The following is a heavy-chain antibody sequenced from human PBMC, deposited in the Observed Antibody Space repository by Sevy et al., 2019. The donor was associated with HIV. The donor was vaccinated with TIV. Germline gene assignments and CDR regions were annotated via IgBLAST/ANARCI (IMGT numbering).Heavy chain of an antibody. CDR3: AKEDEGLAPGY. J-gene: IGHJ4*02. V-gene: IGHV3-30*18. CDR2: ISYDGSNK. Sequence: GGFLRLSCAASGFTFSSYGMHWVRQAPGKGLEWVAVISYDGSNKYYADSVKGRFTISRDNSKITLYLQMNSLRAENKAVYYSAKEDEGLAPGYWGQGTLVTVSS. D-gene: IGHD6-19*01. CDR1: GFTFSSYG.